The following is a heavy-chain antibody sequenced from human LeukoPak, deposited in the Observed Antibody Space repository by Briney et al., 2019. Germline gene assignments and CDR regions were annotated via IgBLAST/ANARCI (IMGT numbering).Heavy chain of an antibody. CDR2: IVVCSGYT. V-gene: IGHV1-58*02. D-gene: IGHD6-19*01. J-gene: IGHJ4*02. CDR3: AAGSGWYSPDY. Sequence: ASVTVSFKSSVFTFSTSAMQWVRQARGQRREWIGWIVVCSGYTSYAQKFQQRVTITSDMSTSTAYMELSSLRSEDTAVYYCAAGSGWYSPDYWGQGTLVTVSS. CDR1: VFTFSTSA.